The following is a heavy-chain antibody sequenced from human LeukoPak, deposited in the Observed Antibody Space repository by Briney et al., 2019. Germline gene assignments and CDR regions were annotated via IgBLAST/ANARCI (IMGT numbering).Heavy chain of an antibody. CDR3: ARESPDIVVVVTAALRRSWFDP. CDR2: INPDNGGT. CDR1: GYTFTSYY. D-gene: IGHD2-15*01. Sequence: ASVKVSCKASGYTFTSYYMHWVRQAPGQGLEWMGWINPDNGGTNYAQKFQGRATMTRDTSISTAYMELTRLKSDDTAVYYCARESPDIVVVVTAALRRSWFDPWGQGTLVTVSS. V-gene: IGHV1-2*02. J-gene: IGHJ5*02.